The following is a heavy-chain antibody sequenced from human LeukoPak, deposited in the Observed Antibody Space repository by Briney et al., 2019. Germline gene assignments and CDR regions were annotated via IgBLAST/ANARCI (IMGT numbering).Heavy chain of an antibody. CDR1: GYTFTSYG. Sequence: ASVKVSCKASGYTFTSYGISWVRQATGQGLKWMGWISAYNGNTNYAQKLQGRVTMTTDTSTSTAYMELRSLRSDDTAVYYCASELERGYYYYYGMDVWGQGTTVTVSS. D-gene: IGHD1-1*01. CDR2: ISAYNGNT. CDR3: ASELERGYYYYYGMDV. J-gene: IGHJ6*02. V-gene: IGHV1-18*01.